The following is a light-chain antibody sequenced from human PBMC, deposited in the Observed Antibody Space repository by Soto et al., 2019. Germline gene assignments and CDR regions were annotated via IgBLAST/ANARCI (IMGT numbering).Light chain of an antibody. CDR1: QSINNF. J-gene: IGKJ1*01. Sequence: DVQMTQSPPSLSASQGDRVGISCRASQSINNFLHWYQKKPGKAPELLIFAASTLQTGVPSRFRGSGSGTDFTLTISSLQPEDFATYYCQQSYTIPRTFCQGTKVEVK. V-gene: IGKV1-39*01. CDR3: QQSYTIPRT. CDR2: AAS.